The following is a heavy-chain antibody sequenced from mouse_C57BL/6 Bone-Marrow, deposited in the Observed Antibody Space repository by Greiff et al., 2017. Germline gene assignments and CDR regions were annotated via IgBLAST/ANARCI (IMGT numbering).Heavy chain of an antibody. CDR1: GYTFTSYW. Sequence: VKLQQPGAELVKPGASVKMSCKASGYTFTSYWITWVKQRPGQGLEWIGDIYPGSGSTNYNEKFKSKATRTVDTSSSTAYMQLSSLTSEDSAVYYCARPYYSNYWYFDVWGTGTTVTVSS. J-gene: IGHJ1*03. CDR3: ARPYYSNYWYFDV. D-gene: IGHD2-5*01. V-gene: IGHV1-55*01. CDR2: IYPGSGST.